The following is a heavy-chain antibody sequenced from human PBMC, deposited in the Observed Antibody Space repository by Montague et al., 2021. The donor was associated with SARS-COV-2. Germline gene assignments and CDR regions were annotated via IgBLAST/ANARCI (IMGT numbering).Heavy chain of an antibody. CDR2: VHYTGST. CDR1: GGSISSYY. V-gene: IGHV4-59*01. Sequence: SETLSLTCEVSGGSISSYYWSWIRQSPGKGLEWIGYVHYTGSTKYNPSLKTRVTLSLDTPKNRFSLKLGSVTAADTAVYYCARAQNTCFIANCVNYFEVWGLGALVTVSS. D-gene: IGHD1-1*01. J-gene: IGHJ4*02. CDR3: ARAQNTCFIANCVNYFEV.